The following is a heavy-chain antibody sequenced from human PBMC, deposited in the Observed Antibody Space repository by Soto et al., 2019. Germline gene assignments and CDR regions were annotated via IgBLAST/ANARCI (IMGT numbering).Heavy chain of an antibody. D-gene: IGHD4-17*01. CDR2: IIPILGKA. CDR1: GGTFSSYT. J-gene: IGHJ3*02. Sequence: QVQLVQSGAEVKKPGSSVKVSCKASGGTFSSYTISWVRQAPGQGLEWMGRIIPILGKANYAKKFQGRVTITADKSTSTAYMELSSLRSEDTGVYYCARDESPGYGDSHAFDIWGQGTMVTVSS. V-gene: IGHV1-69*08. CDR3: ARDESPGYGDSHAFDI.